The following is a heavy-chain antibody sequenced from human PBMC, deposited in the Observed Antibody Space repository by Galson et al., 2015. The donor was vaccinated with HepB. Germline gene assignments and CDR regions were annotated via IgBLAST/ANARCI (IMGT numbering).Heavy chain of an antibody. CDR3: ARDAAYYDFWSAPGIDY. J-gene: IGHJ4*02. CDR1: GFTFSSYG. Sequence: SLRLSCAASGFTFSSYGMHWVRQAPGKGLEWVAVIWYDGSNKYYADSVKGRFTISRDNSKNTLYLQMNSLRAEDTAVYYCARDAAYYDFWSAPGIDYWGQGTLVTVSS. CDR2: IWYDGSNK. V-gene: IGHV3-33*08. D-gene: IGHD3-3*01.